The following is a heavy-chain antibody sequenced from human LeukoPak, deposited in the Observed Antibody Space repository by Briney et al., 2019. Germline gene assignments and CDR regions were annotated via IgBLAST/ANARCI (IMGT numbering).Heavy chain of an antibody. J-gene: IGHJ4*02. CDR1: GGSFSGYY. V-gene: IGHV4-34*01. CDR2: INHSGST. Sequence: SETLSLTCAVYGGSFSGYYWSWIRQPPGKGLEWIGEINHSGSTNYNPPLKSRVTISVDTSKNQFSLKLSSVTAADTAVYYCAREGYYDSSGYDYWGQGTLVTVSS. CDR3: AREGYYDSSGYDY. D-gene: IGHD3-22*01.